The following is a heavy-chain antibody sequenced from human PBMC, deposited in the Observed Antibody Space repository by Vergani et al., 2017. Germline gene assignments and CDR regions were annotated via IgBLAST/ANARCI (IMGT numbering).Heavy chain of an antibody. CDR3: ARATIGAAGPSESYYYYYYMDV. CDR2: IKQDGSEK. V-gene: IGHV3-7*01. D-gene: IGHD6-13*01. CDR1: GFTFSSYW. J-gene: IGHJ6*03. Sequence: EVQLVESGGGLVQPGGSLRISCAASGFTFSSYWMSWFRQAPGKGLEWVANIKQDGSEKYYVDSVKGRFTISRDNAKNSLYLQMNSLRAEDTAVYYCARATIGAAGPSESYYYYYYMDVWGKGTTVTVSS.